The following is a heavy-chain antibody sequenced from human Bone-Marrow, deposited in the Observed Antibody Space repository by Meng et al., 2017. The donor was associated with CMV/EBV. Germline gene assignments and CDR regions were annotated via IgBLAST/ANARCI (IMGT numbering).Heavy chain of an antibody. D-gene: IGHD3-3*01. J-gene: IGHJ4*02. V-gene: IGHV4-34*01. CDR3: ARGNWVTIFGVVINKRVSTFDY. CDR2: INHSGST. CDR1: GGSFSGYY. Sequence: SETLSLTCAVYGGSFSGYYWSWIRQPPGKGLEWIGEINHSGSTNYNPSLKSRVTISVDTSKNQFSLKLSSVTAAETAVYNCARGNWVTIFGVVINKRVSTFDYWGQGTLVTVSS.